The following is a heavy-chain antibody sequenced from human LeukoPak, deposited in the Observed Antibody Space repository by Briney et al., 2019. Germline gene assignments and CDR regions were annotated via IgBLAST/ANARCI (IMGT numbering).Heavy chain of an antibody. CDR1: GFTFSSYG. CDR3: AKDLWDYYYDSSGYYDY. J-gene: IGHJ4*02. V-gene: IGHV3-30*02. Sequence: GGSLRLSCAASGFTFSSYGMHWVRQAPGKGLEWVAFIRYDGSNKYYADSVKGRFTISRDNSKNTLYVQMKSLRAEDTAVYYCAKDLWDYYYDSSGYYDYWGQGTLVTVSS. D-gene: IGHD3-22*01. CDR2: IRYDGSNK.